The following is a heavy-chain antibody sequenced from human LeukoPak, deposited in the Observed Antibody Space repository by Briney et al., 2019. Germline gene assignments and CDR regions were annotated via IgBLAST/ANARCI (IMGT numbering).Heavy chain of an antibody. CDR1: VYTFTGYY. V-gene: IGHV1-2*02. CDR2: INPNSGGT. Sequence: ASVKVSCMPSVYTFTGYYMHWVRPAPGQGVGWMGWINPNSGGTNYVQKFQGRVTMTRDTSISTAYMELRRLRSDDMAMYYCASKFGYCCGSSRYSDPTEYFQHWGQGTLVTVSS. D-gene: IGHD2-15*01. J-gene: IGHJ1*01. CDR3: ASKFGYCCGSSRYSDPTEYFQH.